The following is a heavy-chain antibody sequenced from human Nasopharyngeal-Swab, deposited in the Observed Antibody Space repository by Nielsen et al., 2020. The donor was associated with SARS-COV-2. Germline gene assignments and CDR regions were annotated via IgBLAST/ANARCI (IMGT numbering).Heavy chain of an antibody. CDR1: GFTFSSYS. Sequence: GESLKTSCAASGFTFSSYSMNWVRQAPGKGLERVSSISSSSSYIYYADSVKGRFTISRDNAKNSLYLQMNSLRAEDTAVYYCARARYFDWLLWYWGQGTLVTVSS. CDR2: ISSSSSYI. CDR3: ARARYFDWLLWY. V-gene: IGHV3-21*01. D-gene: IGHD3-9*01. J-gene: IGHJ4*02.